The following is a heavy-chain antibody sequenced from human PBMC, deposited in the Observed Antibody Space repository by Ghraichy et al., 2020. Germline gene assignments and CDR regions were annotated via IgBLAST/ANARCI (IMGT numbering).Heavy chain of an antibody. CDR3: AKPRGGGLYSNHNPFDS. Sequence: GESLNISCAASGFTFASYAMSWVRQTPERGLEWVAAIIWSGSTTNYADSVKGRFTISRDNSKNTVHLQIDNLRADDTAVYYCAKPRGGGLYSNHNPFDSWGQGILVTVSS. J-gene: IGHJ4*02. D-gene: IGHD4-11*01. CDR1: GFTFASYA. CDR2: IIWSGSTT. V-gene: IGHV3-23*01.